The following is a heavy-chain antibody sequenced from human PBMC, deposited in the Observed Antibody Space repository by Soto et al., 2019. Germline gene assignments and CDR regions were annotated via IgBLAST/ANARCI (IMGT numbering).Heavy chain of an antibody. CDR1: GGIFSSYA. V-gene: IGHV1-69*13. CDR3: ARDGGPSSGYYPYWFDP. CDR2: IIPIFGTA. J-gene: IGHJ5*02. Sequence: SVKVSCKASGGIFSSYAITWVRQAPGKGLEWMGGIIPIFGTANYAQKFQARVTITADESTSTAYMALSSLRSEDTAVYYCARDGGPSSGYYPYWFDPWGQGTLVTVSS. D-gene: IGHD3-22*01.